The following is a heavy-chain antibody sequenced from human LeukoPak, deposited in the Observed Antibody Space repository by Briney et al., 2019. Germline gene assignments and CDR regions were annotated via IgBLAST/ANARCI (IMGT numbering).Heavy chain of an antibody. D-gene: IGHD3-22*01. CDR1: GGSTSGRY. CDR3: ARLVNYGYSDY. J-gene: IGHJ4*02. V-gene: IGHV4-59*11. Sequence: SETLSLTCTVSGGSTSGRYWTWIRQRPGKGLEWIGYIHYDGRTNYNPSFKSRVIISLDTSNNQFSLNLKSVTAADTAAYYCARLVNYGYSDYWGQGTLVTVSP. CDR2: IHYDGRT.